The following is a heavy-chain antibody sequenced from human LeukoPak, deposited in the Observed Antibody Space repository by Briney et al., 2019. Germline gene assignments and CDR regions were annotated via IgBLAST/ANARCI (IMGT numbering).Heavy chain of an antibody. CDR3: ARDDCSSTSCYDN. CDR2: INHSGST. V-gene: IGHV4-34*01. Sequence: SETLSLTCAVCGGSFSGYYWSWIRQPPGKGLEWIGEINHSGSTDYNPSLKSRVTISVDTSKNQFSLKLSSVTAADTAVYYCARDDCSSTSCYDNWGQGTLVTVSS. J-gene: IGHJ4*02. CDR1: GGSFSGYY. D-gene: IGHD2-2*01.